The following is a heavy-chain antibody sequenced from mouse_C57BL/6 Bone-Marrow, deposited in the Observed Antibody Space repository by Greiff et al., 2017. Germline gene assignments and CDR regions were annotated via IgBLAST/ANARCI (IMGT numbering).Heavy chain of an antibody. J-gene: IGHJ3*01. CDR3: ARQGPKALTGTGDY. CDR2: IYPGSGST. CDR1: GYTFTSYW. V-gene: IGHV1-55*01. Sequence: QVQLQQPGAELVKPGASVKMSCKASGYTFTSYWITWVKQRPGQGLEWIGDIYPGSGSTNYNEKFKSKATLTVDTSSSTAYMQLSSLTSEDSAVXYGARQGPKALTGTGDYWGQGTLVTVSA. D-gene: IGHD4-1*01.